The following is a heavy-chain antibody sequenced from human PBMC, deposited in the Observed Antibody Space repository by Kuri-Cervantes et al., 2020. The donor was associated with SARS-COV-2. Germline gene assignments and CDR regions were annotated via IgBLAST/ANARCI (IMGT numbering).Heavy chain of an antibody. CDR2: ISSSSSTI. CDR1: GFTFSSYS. V-gene: IGHV3-48*04. D-gene: IGHD6-13*01. CDR3: ARDGAWYSSSGNDYYYGMDV. Sequence: LSLTCAASGFTFSSYSMNWVRQAPGKGLEWVSYISSSSSTIYYADSVRGRFTISRDNAKNSLYLQMNSLRAEDTAVYYCARDGAWYSSSGNDYYYGMDVWGQGTTVTVSS. J-gene: IGHJ6*02.